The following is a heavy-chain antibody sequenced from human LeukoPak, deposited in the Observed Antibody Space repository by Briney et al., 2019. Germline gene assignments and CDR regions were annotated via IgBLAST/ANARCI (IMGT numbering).Heavy chain of an antibody. CDR2: ISSSSSTI. V-gene: IGHV3-48*01. J-gene: IGHJ4*02. CDR1: GFTFSSHS. CDR3: ARGAYYYED. Sequence: GGSLRLSCAASGFTFSSHSMNWVRQAPGKGLEWVSYISSSSSTIYYADSAKGRFTISRDNAKNSLYLQMNSLRAEDTAVYYCARGAYYYEDWGQGTLVTVSS. D-gene: IGHD3-22*01.